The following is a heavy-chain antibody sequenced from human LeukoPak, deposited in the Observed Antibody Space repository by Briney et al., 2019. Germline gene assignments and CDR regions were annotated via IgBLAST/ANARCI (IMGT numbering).Heavy chain of an antibody. CDR1: GFTFSSYA. CDR2: ISGSGGST. Sequence: PGGSLRLSCAASGFTFSSYAMSWVRQAPGKGLEWVSAISGSGGSTYYADSVKGRFTISRDNSKNTLYLQMNSLRAEDTAVYYCAKEPGNDFWSGVDTFDIWGQGTMVTVSS. D-gene: IGHD3-3*01. CDR3: AKEPGNDFWSGVDTFDI. J-gene: IGHJ3*02. V-gene: IGHV3-23*01.